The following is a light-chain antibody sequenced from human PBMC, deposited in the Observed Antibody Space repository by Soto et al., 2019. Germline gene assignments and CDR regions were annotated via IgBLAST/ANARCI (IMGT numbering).Light chain of an antibody. CDR3: QQYGSSPT. CDR1: QSVSSSY. V-gene: IGKV3-20*01. CDR2: GAS. J-gene: IGKJ1*01. Sequence: EIVLTQSPGTLSLSPGDTASLSCRASQSVSSSYLAWYQQKPGQTSRLVIYGASSRATGIPDRFSGSGSGTDFTLTISRLEPEDFAVYYCQQYGSSPTFGQGTKVEIK.